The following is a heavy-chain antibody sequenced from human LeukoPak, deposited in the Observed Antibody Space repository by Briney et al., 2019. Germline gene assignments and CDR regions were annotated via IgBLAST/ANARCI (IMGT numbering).Heavy chain of an antibody. CDR1: GFTFSSYS. CDR2: ISSSSSYI. D-gene: IGHD6-13*01. J-gene: IGHJ5*02. Sequence: GGSLRLSCAASGFTFSSYSMNWVRQAPGKRLEWVSSISSSSSYIYYAESVKGRFTMSRDKAKNSLYLQLNSLRAEDTAVYYCARGSSTWAWGQGTLVSASS. V-gene: IGHV3-21*01. CDR3: ARGSSTWA.